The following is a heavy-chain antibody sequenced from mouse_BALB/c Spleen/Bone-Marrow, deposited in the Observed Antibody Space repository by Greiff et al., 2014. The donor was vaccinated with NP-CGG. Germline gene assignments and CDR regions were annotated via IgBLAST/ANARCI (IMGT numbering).Heavy chain of an antibody. D-gene: IGHD1-2*01. CDR1: GYTFSHYW. CDR3: TRSLRRYFDY. V-gene: IGHV1-9*01. CDR2: ILPGTGST. J-gene: IGHJ2*01. Sequence: QVQLKESGAELMKSGASVKISCKATGYTFSHYWIEWVKQRPGHGLEWIGEILPGTGSTKYNEKFKGKATITADTSSSTAYMQLSSLTSEDSAVYYCTRSLRRYFDYWGQGTTLTVSS.